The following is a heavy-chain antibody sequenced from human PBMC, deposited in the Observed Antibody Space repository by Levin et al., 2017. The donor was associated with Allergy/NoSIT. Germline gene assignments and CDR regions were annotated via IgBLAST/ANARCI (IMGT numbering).Heavy chain of an antibody. V-gene: IGHV1-69*01. Sequence: KISCKASGGTFSSYAISWVRQAPGQGLEWMGGIIPIFGTANYAQKFQGRVTITADESTSTAYMELSSLRSEDTAVYYCARDWGIFGVVTKSDYYYGMDVWGQGTTVTVSS. CDR2: IIPIFGTA. CDR3: ARDWGIFGVVTKSDYYYGMDV. D-gene: IGHD3-3*01. CDR1: GGTFSSYA. J-gene: IGHJ6*02.